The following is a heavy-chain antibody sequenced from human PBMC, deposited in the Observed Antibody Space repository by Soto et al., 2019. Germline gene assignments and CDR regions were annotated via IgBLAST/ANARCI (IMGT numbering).Heavy chain of an antibody. V-gene: IGHV3-30*18. D-gene: IGHD5-18*01. CDR1: GFTFSAYD. J-gene: IGHJ4*02. Sequence: QVHLVESGGGVVQPGRSLRLSCAASGFTFSAYDMHWVRQAPGKGLEWVAVVTFDGSDKYYGDSVKGRFTISRDNSKNNLYLQMNSLRAEDSAVYYCAKDLRKYTYGLFEFWGQGTLVTVSS. CDR3: AKDLRKYTYGLFEF. CDR2: VTFDGSDK.